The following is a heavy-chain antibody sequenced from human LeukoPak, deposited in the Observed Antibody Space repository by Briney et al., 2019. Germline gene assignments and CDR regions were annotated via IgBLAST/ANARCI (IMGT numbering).Heavy chain of an antibody. Sequence: SETLSLTCAVYGGSFSGYYWSWIRQPPGKGLEWIGEINHSGSTNYNPSLKSRVTISVGTSKNQFSLRLSSVTAADTAVYYCARGRITIFGVVIKAYYYYYGMDVWGQGTTVTVSS. J-gene: IGHJ6*02. CDR2: INHSGST. V-gene: IGHV4-34*01. D-gene: IGHD3-3*01. CDR3: ARGRITIFGVVIKAYYYYYGMDV. CDR1: GGSFSGYY.